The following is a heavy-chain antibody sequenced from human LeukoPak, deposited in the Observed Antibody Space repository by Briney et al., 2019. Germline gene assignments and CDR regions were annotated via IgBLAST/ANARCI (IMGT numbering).Heavy chain of an antibody. CDR3: ASVFRGSGNYFDY. V-gene: IGHV4-59*01. Sequence: SETLSLTCTVSGGSISSYYWSWVRQPPGKGLEWIGCIYYSGSANCNPSLNSRVTISVDTSRNQFSLKLNSLTAADTAVYYCASVFRGSGNYFDYWGQGSLVTVSS. J-gene: IGHJ4*02. CDR2: IYYSGSA. CDR1: GGSISSYY. D-gene: IGHD3-10*01.